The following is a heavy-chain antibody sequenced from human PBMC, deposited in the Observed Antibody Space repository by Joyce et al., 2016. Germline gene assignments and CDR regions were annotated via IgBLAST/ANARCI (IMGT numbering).Heavy chain of an antibody. D-gene: IGHD3/OR15-3a*01. CDR3: ARDSGLRTGLT. CDR2: MYTNGNS. CDR1: GGFISHYY. V-gene: IGHV4-4*07. J-gene: IGHJ4*02. Sequence: QVQLQESGPGLVRPSETLSLTCTVSGGFISHYYWNWIRQPAGKGLEWIGGMYTNGNSNYNPALQSRITMSVDWSTSQFSLSLTSVTAADTATYFCARDSGLRTGLTRGQGILVTVSS.